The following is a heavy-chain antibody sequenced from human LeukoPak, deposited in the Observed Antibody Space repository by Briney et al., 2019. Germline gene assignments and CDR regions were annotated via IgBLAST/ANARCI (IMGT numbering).Heavy chain of an antibody. CDR2: IFAGGGAA. CDR1: GFTFSDYA. V-gene: IGHV3-23*01. D-gene: IGHD3-22*01. J-gene: IGHJ4*02. CDR3: AKNYYDCRGPYSWVFDY. Sequence: PGGSLRLSCPVSGFTFSDYAMTWVRQAPGKGLEWVSSIFAGGGAALYADSVRGRFTIFRDDSKSTLFLQMHSLRAEDTAIYYCAKNYYDCRGPYSWVFDYWGQGTLVTVSS.